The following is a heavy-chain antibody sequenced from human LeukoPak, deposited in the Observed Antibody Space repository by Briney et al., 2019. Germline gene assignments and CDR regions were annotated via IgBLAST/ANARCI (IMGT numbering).Heavy chain of an antibody. CDR1: GFTFSTYG. D-gene: IGHD3-10*01. CDR3: ARVRGSVGLTASYIDY. V-gene: IGHV3-33*01. J-gene: IGHJ4*02. CDR2: IWYDGSNK. Sequence: GGSLRLSCAASGFTFSTYGMHWVRQAPGKGLEWVAIIWYDGSNKFYADSVKGRFTISRDNSKNTLYLQVNSLRAEDTAVYYCARVRGSVGLTASYIDYWGQGTLVTVSS.